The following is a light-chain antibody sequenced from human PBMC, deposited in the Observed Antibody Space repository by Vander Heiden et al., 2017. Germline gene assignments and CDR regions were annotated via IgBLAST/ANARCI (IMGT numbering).Light chain of an antibody. J-gene: IGLJ3*02. Sequence: SFVQPQPPPVSLAPGQTARITCGGNNIGSKSVHWYQHMPGKAPVLVVYDDSDRPSGIPERFSGSNSGNTATLTISRVEAEDEADYYCQVWDSSSDHWVFGGGTKLTVL. CDR2: DDS. V-gene: IGLV3-21*02. CDR3: QVWDSSSDHWV. CDR1: NIGSKS.